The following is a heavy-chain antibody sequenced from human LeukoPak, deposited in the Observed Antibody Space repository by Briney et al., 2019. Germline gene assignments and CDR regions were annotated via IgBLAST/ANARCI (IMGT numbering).Heavy chain of an antibody. CDR3: ARGPSSDSRGLDYFDY. Sequence: GASVKVSCKASAYSITAYYMYWVRQAPGQGLEWMGWINPKSGGTNYAQKFQGRVTMTRDTSINTAYMDLSRLPSDHAAMYYCARGPSSDSRGLDYFDYWGQGTLVTVSS. D-gene: IGHD3-22*01. CDR1: AYSITAYY. CDR2: INPKSGGT. J-gene: IGHJ4*02. V-gene: IGHV1-2*02.